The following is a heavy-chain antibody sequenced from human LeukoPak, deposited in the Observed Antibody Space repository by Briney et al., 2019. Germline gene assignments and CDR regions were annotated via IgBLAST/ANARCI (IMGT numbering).Heavy chain of an antibody. CDR2: INAGNGNT. D-gene: IGHD1-26*01. J-gene: IGHJ4*02. V-gene: IGHV1-3*01. CDR3: ARGADRGSYLDY. CDR1: GYTFTSYA. Sequence: ASVKVSCKASGYTFTSYAMHWVRQAPGQRLEWMGWINAGNGNTKYSQKFQGRVTITRDTSASTAYMELSSLRSEDTAVYYCARGADRGSYLDYWGQGTLVTVSS.